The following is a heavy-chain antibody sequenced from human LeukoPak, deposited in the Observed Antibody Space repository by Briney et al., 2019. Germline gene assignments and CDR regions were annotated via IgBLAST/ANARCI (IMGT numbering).Heavy chain of an antibody. J-gene: IGHJ5*02. CDR2: IYHSGNT. V-gene: IGHV4-30-2*01. D-gene: IGHD4-17*01. CDR3: ARVGDYGDYVNWFDP. CDR1: GGSISSSIYS. Sequence: SQTLSLTCVVSGGSISSSIYSWSWIRQPPGKGLEWIGNIYHSGNTYYNPSLESRVTILIDIFKNQFSLEMSSVTAADTAIYYCARVGDYGDYVNWFDPWGPGTLVTVSS.